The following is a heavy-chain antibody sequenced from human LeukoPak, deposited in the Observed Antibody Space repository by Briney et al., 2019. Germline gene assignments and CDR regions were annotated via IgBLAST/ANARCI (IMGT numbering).Heavy chain of an antibody. J-gene: IGHJ6*03. Sequence: GGSLILSCAASVFTFSSYWRSWVRQAPGKGLEWVSHISSSGSTLYDAYAVNGRFTISSDNAKHSLYLQMNSLRAEDTAVYYCERVPPAAINSYSYYMDVWGKGTPVTAS. CDR2: ISSSGSTL. D-gene: IGHD2-2*02. CDR1: VFTFSSYW. V-gene: IGHV3-48*04. CDR3: ERVPPAAINSYSYYMDV.